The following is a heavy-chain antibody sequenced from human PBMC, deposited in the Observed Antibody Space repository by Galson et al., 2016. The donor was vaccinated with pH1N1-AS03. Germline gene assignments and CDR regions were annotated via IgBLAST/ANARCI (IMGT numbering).Heavy chain of an antibody. CDR1: GYRFNIYD. D-gene: IGHD6-19*01. CDR2: INTGNGNT. Sequence: SVKVSCKASGYRFNIYDMHWVRQAPGQRPEWMGWINTGNGNTKYSQKFQGRITITRDTSASTAYMELSSLKFEDTAVYYCTRIRGGTPVAGAAWLHWGQGTLVTVSS. CDR3: TRIRGGTPVAGAAWLH. J-gene: IGHJ4*02. V-gene: IGHV1-3*04.